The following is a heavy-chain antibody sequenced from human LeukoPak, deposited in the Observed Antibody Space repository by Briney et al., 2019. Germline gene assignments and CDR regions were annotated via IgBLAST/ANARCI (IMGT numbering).Heavy chain of an antibody. J-gene: IGHJ6*03. Sequence: PSETLSLTCTVSGGSISSYYWTWIRQPAGKGLEWIGRTHTSGSTYYNPSLKSRVTISVDTSKNQFSLKLSSVTAADTAVYYCARADYSSTWSHDYYYMDVWGKGTTVTVSS. CDR3: ARADYSSTWSHDYYYMDV. V-gene: IGHV4-4*07. CDR2: THTSGST. D-gene: IGHD6-13*01. CDR1: GGSISSYY.